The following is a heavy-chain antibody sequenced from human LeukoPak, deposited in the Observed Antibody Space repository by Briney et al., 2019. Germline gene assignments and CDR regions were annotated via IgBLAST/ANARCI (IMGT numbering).Heavy chain of an antibody. Sequence: GGSLRLYCAASGLPFSEYSMNWVRQAPGKGLEWISYIGISSGNTKYADSVKGRFTVSGDNARNSLYLQMNSLRVEDTAVYYCARDHNYAFDNWGQGTLVTVSS. CDR2: IGISSGNT. D-gene: IGHD1-1*01. J-gene: IGHJ4*02. V-gene: IGHV3-11*06. CDR1: GLPFSEYS. CDR3: ARDHNYAFDN.